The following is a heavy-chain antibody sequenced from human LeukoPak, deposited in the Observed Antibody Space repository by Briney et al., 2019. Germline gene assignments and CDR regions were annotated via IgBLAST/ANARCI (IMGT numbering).Heavy chain of an antibody. V-gene: IGHV1-2*02. CDR2: INPNSGGT. CDR1: GYTFTGYY. Sequence: GASVKVSCKASGYTFTGYYMHWVRQAPGQGLEWMGWINPNSGGTNYAQKFQGRVTMTRDTSISTAYMELSRLRSDDTAVYYCARPDSIVWFGELSFDPWGQGTLVTVSS. CDR3: ARPDSIVWFGELSFDP. J-gene: IGHJ5*02. D-gene: IGHD3-10*01.